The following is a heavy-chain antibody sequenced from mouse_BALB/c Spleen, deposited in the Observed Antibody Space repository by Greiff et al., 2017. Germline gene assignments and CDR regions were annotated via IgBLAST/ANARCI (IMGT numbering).Heavy chain of an antibody. Sequence: VQLQESGPGLVAPSQSLSLTCTVSGFSLTSYGVNWVRQPPGKGLEWLGMIWGDGSTDYNSALKSRLSISKDNSKSQVFLKMNSLQTDDTARDYCARNRYDFYWYFDVWGAGTTVTVSA. D-gene: IGHD2-14*01. J-gene: IGHJ1*01. CDR3: ARNRYDFYWYFDV. CDR1: GFSLTSYG. V-gene: IGHV2-6-7*01. CDR2: IWGDGST.